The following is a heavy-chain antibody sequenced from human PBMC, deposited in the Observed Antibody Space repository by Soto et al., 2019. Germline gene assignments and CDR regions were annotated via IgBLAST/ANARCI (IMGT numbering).Heavy chain of an antibody. CDR2: ISGSGGRS. V-gene: IGHV3-23*01. Sequence: EVQLLDSGGGLVQPGGSLRLSCAASGFTFSNYAMTWVRQGPGKGLEWDSGISGSGGRSYYADSVKGRFTISRDNSKRTLYLQMNSMRAEDTAVYYCVKAFFFWSSEKPYYFDYWGQGTMVTVSS. D-gene: IGHD3-3*01. J-gene: IGHJ4*02. CDR3: VKAFFFWSSEKPYYFDY. CDR1: GFTFSNYA.